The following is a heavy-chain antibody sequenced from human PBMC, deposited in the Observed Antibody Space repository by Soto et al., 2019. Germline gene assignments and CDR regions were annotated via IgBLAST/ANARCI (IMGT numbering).Heavy chain of an antibody. J-gene: IGHJ4*02. CDR1: GGSFSGYGGPFSGYY. V-gene: IGHV4-34*01. D-gene: IGHD3-22*01. CDR3: ARLVYDSRLNYLYFDH. Sequence: PSETLSLTCAVHGGSFSGYGGPFSGYYWSWIRQTPGKGLEWIGEINHRGGTNYHPSLESRATISVDRSKNQFSLRLSSVTAADTGKYYCARLVYDSRLNYLYFDHWGQGTLVTVSS. CDR2: INHRGGT.